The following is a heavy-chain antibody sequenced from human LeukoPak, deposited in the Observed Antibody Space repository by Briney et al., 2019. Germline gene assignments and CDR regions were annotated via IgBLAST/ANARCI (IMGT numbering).Heavy chain of an antibody. CDR1: GFTFGGFS. J-gene: IGHJ4*02. V-gene: IGHV3-48*02. D-gene: IGHD2-8*02. CDR2: ISSGSSAI. Sequence: GGSLRLSCAASGFTFGGFSMSWVRQVPGKGLEWVSYISSGSSAIYYADSVKGRFTISRDNVKNSLYLQMSSLRDEDTAVYYCARSRTGNYFDSWGQGTLVTVSS. CDR3: ARSRTGNYFDS.